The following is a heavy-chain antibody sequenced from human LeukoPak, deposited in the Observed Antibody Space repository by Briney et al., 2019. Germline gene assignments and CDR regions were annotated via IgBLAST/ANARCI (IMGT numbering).Heavy chain of an antibody. D-gene: IGHD2/OR15-2a*01. J-gene: IGHJ2*01. CDR3: ARVSTNSRVAGYDPQWYFDL. Sequence: ASVKVSCKASGYTFINYGFTWVRQAPGQGLEWMGWISAYNGNTNYLQKFQGRVTMTTDTSTNTAYMDLRSLRSDDTAVYYCARVSTNSRVAGYDPQWYFDLWGRGTLVTVSS. V-gene: IGHV1-18*01. CDR2: ISAYNGNT. CDR1: GYTFINYG.